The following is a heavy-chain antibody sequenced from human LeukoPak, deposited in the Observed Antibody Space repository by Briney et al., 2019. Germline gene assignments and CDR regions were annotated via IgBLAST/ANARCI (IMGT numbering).Heavy chain of an antibody. J-gene: IGHJ4*02. V-gene: IGHV3-7*01. CDR3: ARIYYFGDNNWRYFDN. CDR1: GFTFNSYW. Sequence: GGSLRLSCAASGFTFNSYWMSWVRQAPGKGLEWVANIDPDGSEKQYGDSVKGRFTTSRDNARNSLYLQMNSLRAEDTAIYYCARIYYFGDNNWRYFDNWGQGTLVAVSS. D-gene: IGHD3-10*01. CDR2: IDPDGSEK.